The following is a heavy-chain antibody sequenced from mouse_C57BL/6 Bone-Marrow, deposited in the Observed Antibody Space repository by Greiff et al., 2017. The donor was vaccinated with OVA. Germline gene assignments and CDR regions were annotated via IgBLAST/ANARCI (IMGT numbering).Heavy chain of an antibody. D-gene: IGHD1-1*01. CDR2: IYPGNSDT. J-gene: IGHJ1*03. V-gene: IGHV1-5*01. CDR1: GYTFTSYW. CDR3: TKTGCGSSYPYWYFDV. Sequence: VQLQQSGTVLARPGASVKMSCKTSGYTFTSYWMHWVKQRPGQGLEWIGAIYPGNSDTSYNQKFKGKAKLTAVTSASTAYMELSSLTNEDSAVYYCTKTGCGSSYPYWYFDVWGTGTTVTVSS.